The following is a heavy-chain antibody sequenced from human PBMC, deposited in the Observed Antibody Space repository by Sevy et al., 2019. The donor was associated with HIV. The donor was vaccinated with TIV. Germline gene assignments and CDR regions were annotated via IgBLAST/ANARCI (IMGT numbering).Heavy chain of an antibody. CDR2: ISFSGSKT. Sequence: GGSLRLSCAAAGFNFNNYAMTWVRQAPGKGLEWVSGISFSGSKTYYAESVKGRFSISRDPSKNTLYLQRNNVGVEDTDVYFCAKTPFMDFWNDYYSFYFDFWGQGTLVTVSS. D-gene: IGHD3-3*01. CDR3: AKTPFMDFWNDYYSFYFDF. J-gene: IGHJ4*02. V-gene: IGHV3-23*01. CDR1: GFNFNNYA.